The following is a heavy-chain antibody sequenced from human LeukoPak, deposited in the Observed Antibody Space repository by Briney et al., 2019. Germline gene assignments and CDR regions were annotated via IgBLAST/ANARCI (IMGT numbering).Heavy chain of an antibody. V-gene: IGHV1-2*02. Sequence: GASVKVSCRASGYTFTGAYLHWVRQAPGRGFEWMGWISPKSGGTKYAPNFQGRVTMTRDTSISTAYMELSRLRSDDTAVYYCARGPSRVGSYYVPPVYWGQGTLVTVSS. CDR1: GYTFTGAY. J-gene: IGHJ4*02. CDR3: ARGPSRVGSYYVPPVY. D-gene: IGHD1-26*01. CDR2: ISPKSGGT.